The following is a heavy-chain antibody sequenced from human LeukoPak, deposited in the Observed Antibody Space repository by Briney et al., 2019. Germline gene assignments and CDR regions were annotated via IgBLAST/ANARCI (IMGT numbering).Heavy chain of an antibody. CDR2: ISSGSGYI. Sequence: GGSLRLSCAASGFIFSAYSMNWVRQAPGKGLEWVSSISSGSGYISYADSVKGRFTISRDNAKNSLYLQMDSLRAEDTAVYYCARDRSLATGDAFDIWGQGTMVTVSS. CDR1: GFIFSAYS. V-gene: IGHV3-21*01. D-gene: IGHD3-10*01. J-gene: IGHJ3*02. CDR3: ARDRSLATGDAFDI.